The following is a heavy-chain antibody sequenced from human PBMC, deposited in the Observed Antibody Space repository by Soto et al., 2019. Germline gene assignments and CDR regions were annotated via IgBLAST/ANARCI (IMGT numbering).Heavy chain of an antibody. CDR2: ISSNGGST. D-gene: IGHD3-22*01. J-gene: IGHJ3*02. CDR1: GFTFSSYA. V-gene: IGHV3-64*01. CDR3: ARSSRGYYDSSGYYYPAFDI. Sequence: GGSLRLSCAASGFTFSSYAMHWVRQAPGKGLEFVSAISSNGGSTYYANSVKGRFTISRDNSKNTLYLQMGSLRAEDMAVYYCARSSRGYYDSSGYYYPAFDIWGQGTMVTVSS.